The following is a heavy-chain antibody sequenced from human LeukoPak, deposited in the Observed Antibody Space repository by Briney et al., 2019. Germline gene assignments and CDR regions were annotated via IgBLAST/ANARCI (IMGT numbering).Heavy chain of an antibody. J-gene: IGHJ4*02. Sequence: SVKVSCKASGGTFSSYAISWLRQAPGQGLEWMGRIIPIFGTANYAQKFQGRVTITTDESTGTAYMELCSLRSEDTAVYYCARTLAVAGTGIFVYWGQGTLVTVSS. CDR3: ARTLAVAGTGIFVY. V-gene: IGHV1-69*05. CDR1: GGTFSSYA. CDR2: IIPIFGTA. D-gene: IGHD6-19*01.